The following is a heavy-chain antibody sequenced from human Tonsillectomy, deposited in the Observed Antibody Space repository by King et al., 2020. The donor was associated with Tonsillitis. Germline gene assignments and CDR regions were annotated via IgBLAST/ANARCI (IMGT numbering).Heavy chain of an antibody. J-gene: IGHJ4*02. CDR1: GFTFSSDW. D-gene: IGHD4-17*01. Sequence: VQLVESGGGLVQPGGSLRLSCAASGFTFSSDWMHWVRQAPGKGLVWVSRINTDGSSTTYADSVKGRFTISRDNAKNTLYLQMNSLRAEDTAVYYCAREDLDGPYFDYWGQGTLVTVSS. CDR2: INTDGSST. V-gene: IGHV3-74*03. CDR3: AREDLDGPYFDY.